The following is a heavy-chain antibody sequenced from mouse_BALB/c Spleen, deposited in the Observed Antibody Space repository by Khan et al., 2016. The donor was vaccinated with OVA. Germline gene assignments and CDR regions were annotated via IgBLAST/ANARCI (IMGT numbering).Heavy chain of an antibody. D-gene: IGHD1-1*01. Sequence: QIQLVQSGAELAKPGALVKMSCKTSGYTFTNYWMHWVKQRPGQGLEWIGYINPTTDYTEFNQKFKDKATLTADKSSSTAYMQLTSLTSEDSALYFCVNHGSSSAWFTYWGQGTLVTVSA. CDR2: INPTTDYT. V-gene: IGHV1-7*01. J-gene: IGHJ3*01. CDR1: GYTFTNYW. CDR3: VNHGSSSAWFTY.